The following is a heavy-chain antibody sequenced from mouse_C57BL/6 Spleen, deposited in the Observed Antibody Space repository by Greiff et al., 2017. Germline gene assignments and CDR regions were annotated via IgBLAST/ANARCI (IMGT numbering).Heavy chain of an antibody. D-gene: IGHD2-1*01. Sequence: QVQLKQPGAELVKPGASVKVSCKASGYTFTSYWMHWVKQRPGQGLEWIGRIHPSDSDTNYNQKFKGKATLTVDKSSSTAYMQLSSLTSEDSAVYYCAILPNAYGNYVDYWGQGTTLTVSS. J-gene: IGHJ2*01. V-gene: IGHV1-74*01. CDR2: IHPSDSDT. CDR3: AILPNAYGNYVDY. CDR1: GYTFTSYW.